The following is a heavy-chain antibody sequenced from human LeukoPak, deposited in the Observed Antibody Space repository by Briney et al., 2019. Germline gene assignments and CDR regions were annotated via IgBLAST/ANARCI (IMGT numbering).Heavy chain of an antibody. V-gene: IGHV1-46*01. CDR1: GYTFTSYY. Sequence: ASVKVSCKASGYTFTSYYMHWVRQAPGQGLEWMGIINPSGGSTSYAQKFQGRVTMTRDASTSTVYMELSSLRSEDTAVYYCARGEEPRWLPNLGMGYWGQGTLVTVSS. CDR2: INPSGGST. CDR3: ARGEEPRWLPNLGMGY. D-gene: IGHD5-24*01. J-gene: IGHJ4*02.